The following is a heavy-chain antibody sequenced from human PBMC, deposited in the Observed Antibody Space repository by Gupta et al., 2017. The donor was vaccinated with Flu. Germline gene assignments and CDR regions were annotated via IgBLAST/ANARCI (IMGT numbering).Heavy chain of an antibody. J-gene: IGHJ5*02. CDR2: IGGSGNTN. V-gene: IGHV3-23*01. CDR3: ARGDPNEERHGLDH. D-gene: IGHD6-25*01. Sequence: SWVRQAPGKGLEGVGTIGGSGNTNYYLKSVKGRCTIAIDTSRKKVSVQMPAVTAADTAIDDGARGDPNEERHGLDHWGQGTMVTVSS.